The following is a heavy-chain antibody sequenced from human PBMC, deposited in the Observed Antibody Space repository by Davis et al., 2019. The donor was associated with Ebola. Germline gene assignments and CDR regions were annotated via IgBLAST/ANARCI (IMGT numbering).Heavy chain of an antibody. CDR3: ANDGEGSFGGYYGMDV. CDR1: GFTFDDYG. Sequence: GESLKISCAASGFTFDDYGMSWVRQAPGKGLEWVSGINWNGGSTGYADSVKGRFTISRDNAKNSLYLQMNSLRAEDTAVYYCANDGEGSFGGYYGMDVWGQGTTVTVSS. J-gene: IGHJ6*02. V-gene: IGHV3-20*04. D-gene: IGHD3-10*01. CDR2: INWNGGST.